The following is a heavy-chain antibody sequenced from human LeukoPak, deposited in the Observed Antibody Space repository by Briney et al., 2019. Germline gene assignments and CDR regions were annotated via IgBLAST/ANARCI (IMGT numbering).Heavy chain of an antibody. CDR3: ANDQGVGGELLFDY. CDR2: ISYDGSNK. V-gene: IGHV3-30*18. CDR1: GFTFSSYG. J-gene: IGHJ4*02. Sequence: QPGRSLRLSCAASGFTFSSYGMHWVRQAPGKGLEWVAVISYDGSNKYYADSVKGRFTISRDNSKKMLYLQMNSLRAEDTAVYYCANDQGVGGELLFDYWGQGTLVTVSS. D-gene: IGHD3-10*01.